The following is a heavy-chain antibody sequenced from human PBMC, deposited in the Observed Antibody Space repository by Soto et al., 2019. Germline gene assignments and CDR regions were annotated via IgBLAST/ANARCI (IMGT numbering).Heavy chain of an antibody. CDR1: GGTFSSYA. CDR2: IIPIFGTA. CDR3: ARADYYDSSGYYRLFDI. J-gene: IGHJ3*02. Sequence: AASVKVSCKASGGTFSSYAISWVRQAPGQGLEWMGGIIPIFGTANYAQKFQGRVTITADESTSTAYMELSSLRSEDTAVYYCARADYYDSSGYYRLFDIWGQGTMVTVSS. V-gene: IGHV1-69*13. D-gene: IGHD3-22*01.